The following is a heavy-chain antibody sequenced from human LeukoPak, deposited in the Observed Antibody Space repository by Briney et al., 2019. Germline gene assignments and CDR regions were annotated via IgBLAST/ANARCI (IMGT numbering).Heavy chain of an antibody. CDR3: ARDLGGVVVPAAPRDSYYYYYYMDV. V-gene: IGHV4-59*01. CDR2: IYYGGST. Sequence: SETLSLTCTVSGGSISSYYWSWIRQPPGKGLEWIGYIYYGGSTNYNPSLKSRVTISVDTSKNQFSLKLSSVTAADTAVYYCARDLGGVVVPAAPRDSYYYYYYMDVWGKGTTVTVSS. J-gene: IGHJ6*03. D-gene: IGHD2-2*01. CDR1: GGSISSYY.